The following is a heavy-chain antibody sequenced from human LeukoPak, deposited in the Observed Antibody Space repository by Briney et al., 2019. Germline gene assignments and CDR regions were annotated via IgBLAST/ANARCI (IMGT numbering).Heavy chain of an antibody. D-gene: IGHD6-13*01. V-gene: IGHV4-4*07. J-gene: IGHJ5*02. CDR2: IYTSGST. CDR1: GGSISSYY. CDR3: ARGTPYSSSEWFDP. Sequence: SETLSLTCTVSGGSISSYYWSWIRQPPGKGLEWIGRIYTSGSTNYNPSLKSRITMSVDTSKNQFSLKLSSVTAADTAVYYCARGTPYSSSEWFDPWGQGTLVTVSS.